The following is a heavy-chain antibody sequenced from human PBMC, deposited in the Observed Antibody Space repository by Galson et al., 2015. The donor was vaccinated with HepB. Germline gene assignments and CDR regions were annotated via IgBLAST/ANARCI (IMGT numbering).Heavy chain of an antibody. J-gene: IGHJ5*02. Sequence: QSGAEVTKPGESLKIFCTVSGNIFSNSWIGWVRQMPGKGLEWMGFIYPSDSDTRYSPSFQGRVTLSVDRATTTVYLRLSSLKPSDTAMYYCARNVQWFDPWGEGTLVTGSS. CDR2: IYPSDSDT. CDR1: GNIFSNSW. V-gene: IGHV5-51*01. CDR3: ARNVQWFDP.